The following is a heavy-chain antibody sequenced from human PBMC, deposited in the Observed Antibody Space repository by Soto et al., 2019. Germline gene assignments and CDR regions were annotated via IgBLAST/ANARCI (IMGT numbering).Heavy chain of an antibody. D-gene: IGHD1-26*01. V-gene: IGHV4-31*03. J-gene: IGHJ5*01. CDR3: ARNTTTVGWFDS. CDR1: GGSISSGGYY. Sequence: SETLSLTCTVSGGSISSGGYYWSWIRQHPGKGLEWIGYIYYSGSTYYNPSLKSRVTISVDTSKNHFSLKLNSVTAADTAVYYCARNTTTVGWFDSWGPGTLVTVSS. CDR2: IYYSGST.